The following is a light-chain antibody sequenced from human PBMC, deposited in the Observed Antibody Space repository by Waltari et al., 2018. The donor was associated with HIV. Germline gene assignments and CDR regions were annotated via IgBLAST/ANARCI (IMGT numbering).Light chain of an antibody. CDR3: VVWDDNLRGVV. V-gene: IGLV1-47*01. CDR1: TSKIGTNY. CDR2: RNN. J-gene: IGLJ2*01. Sequence: SVLTQPPSASGTPGQRVTISCSGSTSKIGTNYVFWYQHLQGTAPKLLIHRNNQRPSGFPDRFSGSTSGTSASLAISGLRSDDEADYYCVVWDDNLRGVVFGGGTKVAVL.